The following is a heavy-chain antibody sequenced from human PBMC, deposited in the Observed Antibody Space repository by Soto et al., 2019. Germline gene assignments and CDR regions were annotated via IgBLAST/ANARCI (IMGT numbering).Heavy chain of an antibody. J-gene: IGHJ3*02. CDR3: ARWYSSSSGAFDI. V-gene: IGHV4-30-2*01. CDR1: GGSISSGGYS. CDR2: IYHSGST. D-gene: IGHD6-6*01. Sequence: SETLSLTCAVSGGSISSGGYSWSWIRQPPGKGLEWIGYIYHSGSTYYNPSLKSRVTISVDRSKNQFSLKLSSVTAADTAVYYCARWYSSSSGAFDIWGQGTMVTVSS.